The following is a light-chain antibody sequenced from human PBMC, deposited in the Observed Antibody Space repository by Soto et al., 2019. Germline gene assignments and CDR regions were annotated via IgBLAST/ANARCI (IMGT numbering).Light chain of an antibody. CDR2: GAS. J-gene: IGKJ1*01. V-gene: IGKV3-15*01. CDR1: QRVNIN. Sequence: EVAMAQTPVTLSVSPGERATLSCRASQRVNINLAWYQQKPGQAPRLLIYGASTRATGIPARFSGSGSGTEFTLTISSLQSEDFTVYSCLQYHNLWAFGQGTKVDIK. CDR3: LQYHNLWA.